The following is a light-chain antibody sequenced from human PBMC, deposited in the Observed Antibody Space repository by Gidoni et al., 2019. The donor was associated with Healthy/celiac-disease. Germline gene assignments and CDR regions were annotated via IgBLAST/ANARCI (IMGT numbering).Light chain of an antibody. CDR2: AAS. CDR3: QQSYSTPRT. CDR1: QSISSY. Sequence: DIQMTQSPSSLSASVGDRVTITCRASQSISSYLNWYQQKPGKAPKLLIYAASSLQSGVPSMFSGSVSGTDFTLTISSLQPEDFATYYCQQSYSTPRTFGPGTQVEIK. V-gene: IGKV1-39*01. J-gene: IGKJ1*01.